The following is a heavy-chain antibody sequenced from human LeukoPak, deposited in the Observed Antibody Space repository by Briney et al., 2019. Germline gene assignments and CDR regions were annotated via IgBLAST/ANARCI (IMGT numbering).Heavy chain of an antibody. V-gene: IGHV3-23*01. J-gene: IGHJ4*02. Sequence: PGGSLRLSCAASGFTFSSYAMSWVRQAPGKGLEWVSAISGSGGSTYYADSVKGRFTISRDNSKNTLYLQMNSLRAEDTAVYYCAKDLKYRITMILVVPYFDYWGQGTLVTVSS. CDR1: GFTFSSYA. CDR3: AKDLKYRITMILVVPYFDY. D-gene: IGHD3-22*01. CDR2: ISGSGGST.